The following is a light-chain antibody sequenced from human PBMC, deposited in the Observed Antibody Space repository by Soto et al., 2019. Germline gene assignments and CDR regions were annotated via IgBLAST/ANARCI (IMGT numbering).Light chain of an antibody. Sequence: QSALTQPASVSGSPGQSITISCTGTSSDVGGYNYVSWYQQHPGKAPKLMLYDVSNRPPGVSNRFSGSKSGNTASLTISGLQAADEADYYCSSYTSSSTLVFGGGTKVTVL. J-gene: IGLJ3*02. CDR2: DVS. V-gene: IGLV2-14*01. CDR1: SSDVGGYNY. CDR3: SSYTSSSTLV.